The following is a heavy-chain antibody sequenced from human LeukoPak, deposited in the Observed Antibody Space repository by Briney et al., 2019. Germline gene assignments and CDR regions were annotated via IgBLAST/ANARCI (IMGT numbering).Heavy chain of an antibody. CDR2: ISGSGGTT. CDR1: GFTFSSYA. D-gene: IGHD7-27*01. J-gene: IGHJ4*02. V-gene: IGHV3-23*01. CDR3: AKDRPANWGYYFDY. Sequence: GGSLRLSCAASGFTFSSYAMSWVRQAPGKGLEWVSSISGSGGTTYHADSVKGRFTISRDNSKNTLYLQMNSLRAEDTAVYYCAKDRPANWGYYFDYWGQGTWSPSPQ.